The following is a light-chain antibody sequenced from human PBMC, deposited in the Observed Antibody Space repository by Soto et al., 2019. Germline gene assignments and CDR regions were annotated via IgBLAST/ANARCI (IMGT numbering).Light chain of an antibody. CDR2: GAS. CDR3: QQYGSSPNT. Sequence: ESVLTQSPGTLSLSPGERATISCRTSQSVSSFLAWYQKKPGQAPRLLVYGASSRATGIPDRFSGSGSGTDFTLTISRLEPEDFAVYYCQQYGSSPNTFGQGTKVDIK. CDR1: QSVSSF. J-gene: IGKJ1*01. V-gene: IGKV3-20*01.